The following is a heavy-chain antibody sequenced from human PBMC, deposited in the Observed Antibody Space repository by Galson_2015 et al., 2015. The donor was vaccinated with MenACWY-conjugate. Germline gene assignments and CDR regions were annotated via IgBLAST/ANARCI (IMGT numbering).Heavy chain of an antibody. V-gene: IGHV4-38-2*02. Sequence: SETLSLTCNVSGFSIGTGYYWGWIRQPPGKGLEWIGNIYHSGSTYYNPSLKSRLHMSLDRTKNQFSLELGSVTAADTAVYYCAMEGGGSLITLAFEFWGQGAVVTVSS. D-gene: IGHD3-16*01. J-gene: IGHJ3*01. CDR1: GFSIGTGYY. CDR3: AMEGGGSLITLAFEF. CDR2: IYHSGST.